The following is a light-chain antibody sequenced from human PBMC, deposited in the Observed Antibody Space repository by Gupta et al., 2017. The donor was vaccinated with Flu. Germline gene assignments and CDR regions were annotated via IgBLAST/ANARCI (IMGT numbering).Light chain of an antibody. CDR1: SSNIGSNY. V-gene: IGLV1-47*01. CDR2: RNN. CDR3: AAGDDSRSGYV. Sequence: QSVPPHPPSASRPPGQRVTISCSGSSSNIGSNYVYCYQQRPGTAPKLLIYRNNQRPSGVPDRFSGSKSGTSASLAISGLRSEDEADYYCAAGDDSRSGYVFGTGTKVTVL. J-gene: IGLJ1*01.